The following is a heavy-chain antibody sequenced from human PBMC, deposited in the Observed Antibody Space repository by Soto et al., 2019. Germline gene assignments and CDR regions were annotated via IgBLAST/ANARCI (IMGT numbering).Heavy chain of an antibody. CDR3: ARDGGCRDGYTVGCNWFDP. CDR1: GFTFTSYA. D-gene: IGHD5-12*01. CDR2: ITGSGDTT. V-gene: IGHV3-23*01. J-gene: IGHJ5*02. Sequence: PGGSLRLSCAASGFTFTSYAMSWVRQAPGKGLEWVSSITGSGDTTFYADSVKGRFTISRGGSKNTMYLQMNSLRAEDTDVYYCARDGGCRDGYTVGCNWFDP.